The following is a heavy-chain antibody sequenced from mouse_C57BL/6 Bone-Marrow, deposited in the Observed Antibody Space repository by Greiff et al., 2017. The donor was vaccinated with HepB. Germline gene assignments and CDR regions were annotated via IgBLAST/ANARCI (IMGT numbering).Heavy chain of an antibody. V-gene: IGHV1-7*01. Sequence: VKLIESGAELAKPGASVKLSCKASGYTFTSYWMHWVKQRPGQGLEWIGYINPSSGYTKYNQKFKDKATLTADKSSSTANMQLSSLTYEDSAVYYCSSRYYVDYWDQGTTLTVSS. CDR2: INPSSGYT. CDR1: GYTFTSYW. J-gene: IGHJ2*01. CDR3: SSRYYVDY.